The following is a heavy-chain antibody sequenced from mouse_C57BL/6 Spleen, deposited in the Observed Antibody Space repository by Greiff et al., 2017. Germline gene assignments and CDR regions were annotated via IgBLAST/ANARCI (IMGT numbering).Heavy chain of an antibody. CDR2: FDPEDGDT. D-gene: IGHD1-1*01. CDR1: GFNIKDYY. V-gene: IGHV14-1*01. CDR3: TPYYAYAMDY. Sequence: VQLQQSGAELVRPGASVKLSCTASGFNIKDYYMHWVKQRPEKGLEWIGRFDPEDGDTEYAPKFQGKATMTADTSSNTAYLQLSSLTSEDTAVYYCTPYYAYAMDYWGQGTSVTVSS. J-gene: IGHJ4*01.